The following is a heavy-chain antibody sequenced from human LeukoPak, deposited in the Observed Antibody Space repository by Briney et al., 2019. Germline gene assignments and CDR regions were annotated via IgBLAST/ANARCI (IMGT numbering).Heavy chain of an antibody. CDR2: IRSSGSTI. V-gene: IGHV3-48*03. J-gene: IGHJ5*02. CDR3: ARQRSSGWYVGNWFDP. Sequence: PGGSLRLSCVASGFTFSRYKLIWVSQAPGKGLEWVSYIRSSGSTIYYADSVKGRFTIFRDNAKNSLYLHMNGLRAEDTAVSYCARQRSSGWYVGNWFDPWGQGTLVTVSS. D-gene: IGHD6-19*01. CDR1: GFTFSRYK.